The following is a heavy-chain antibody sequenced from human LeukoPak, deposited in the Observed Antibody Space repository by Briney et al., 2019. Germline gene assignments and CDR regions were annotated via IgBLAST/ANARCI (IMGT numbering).Heavy chain of an antibody. V-gene: IGHV1-69*04. Sequence: SVEVSCKASGGTFSSYAISWVRQAPGQGLEWMGRIIPILGIANYAQKFQGRVTITADKSTSTAYMELSSLRSEDTAVYYCAKGLYYYDSSGYYAEYFQHWGQGTLVTVSS. CDR2: IIPILGIA. J-gene: IGHJ1*01. D-gene: IGHD3-22*01. CDR1: GGTFSSYA. CDR3: AKGLYYYDSSGYYAEYFQH.